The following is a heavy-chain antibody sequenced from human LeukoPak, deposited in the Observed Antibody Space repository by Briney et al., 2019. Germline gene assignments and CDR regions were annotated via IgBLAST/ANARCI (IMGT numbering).Heavy chain of an antibody. CDR3: ARGVGYCSGGRCYNWFDS. V-gene: IGHV3-48*02. CDR1: GFTFSIFS. CDR2: IGSSGDGAI. Sequence: SGGSLRLSCAASGFTFSIFSMTWVRQAPGKGLEWLSYIGSSGDGAIFYRDSVKGRFTVSRDNVKNSLYLQMDSLRDEDTAVYYCARGVGYCSGGRCYNWFDSWGQGTLVTVSS. J-gene: IGHJ5*01. D-gene: IGHD2-15*01.